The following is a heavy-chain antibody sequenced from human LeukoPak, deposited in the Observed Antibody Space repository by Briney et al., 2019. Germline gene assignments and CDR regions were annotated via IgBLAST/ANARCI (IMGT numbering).Heavy chain of an antibody. V-gene: IGHV3-21*01. Sequence: GGSLRLSCAASGFTFSSYSMNWVRQAPGKGLEWVSSISSSSSYIYYADSVKGRFTISRDNAKNSLYLQMNSLRAEDTAVYYCARDVVVPAAIYFDCWGQGTLVTVSS. J-gene: IGHJ4*02. CDR1: GFTFSSYS. CDR2: ISSSSSYI. CDR3: ARDVVVPAAIYFDC. D-gene: IGHD2-2*01.